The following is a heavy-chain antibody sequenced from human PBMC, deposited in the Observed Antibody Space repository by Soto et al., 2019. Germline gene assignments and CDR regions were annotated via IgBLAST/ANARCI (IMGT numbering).Heavy chain of an antibody. CDR3: ASGGTPIAY. J-gene: IGHJ4*02. CDR1: GYTFTNFG. D-gene: IGHD3-16*01. V-gene: IGHV1-18*01. Sequence: QVQLVQSGAEVKKPGASVKVSCKASGYTFTNFGISWVRQAPGQGLEWMGWISAYNGNTNYAQNFQGRVTMTTDTSTSTAYRELRGLRSDGTAVYYCASGGTPIAYWGQGTLVTVSS. CDR2: ISAYNGNT.